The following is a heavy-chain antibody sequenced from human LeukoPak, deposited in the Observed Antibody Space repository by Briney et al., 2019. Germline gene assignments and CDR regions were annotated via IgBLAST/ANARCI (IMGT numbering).Heavy chain of an antibody. Sequence: SETLSVTCTVSGGSISSNYWSWIRQPPGKGLEWIGYIYNSGSTNYNPSLKSRVTISVDTSKNQFSLKLNSVTAADTAVYYCARQGGSFAFDIWGQGTMVTVSS. V-gene: IGHV4-59*08. CDR2: IYNSGST. CDR1: GGSISSNY. J-gene: IGHJ3*02. D-gene: IGHD1-26*01. CDR3: ARQGGSFAFDI.